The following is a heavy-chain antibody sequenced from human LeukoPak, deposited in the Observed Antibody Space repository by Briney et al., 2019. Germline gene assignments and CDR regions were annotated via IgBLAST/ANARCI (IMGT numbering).Heavy chain of an antibody. CDR3: ITPLPYSAQ. Sequence: PSETLSLTCTVSGGSISSNNYYWGWIRQPPGKGLEWVGRIKPKTDGETTEYAAPVKDRFSISRDDSKSMMYLQTNSLKTEDTAVYYCITPLPYSAQGGQGTLVTVSS. J-gene: IGHJ4*02. CDR2: IKPKTDGETT. V-gene: IGHV3-15*07. CDR1: GGSISSNNYY. D-gene: IGHD2-21*01.